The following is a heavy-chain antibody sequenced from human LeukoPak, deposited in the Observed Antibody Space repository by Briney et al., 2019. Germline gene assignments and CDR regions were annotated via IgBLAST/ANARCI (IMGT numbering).Heavy chain of an antibody. Sequence: SETLSLTCAVYGGSFSGYYWSWIRQPPGKGLEWIGEINHSGSTNYNPSLKSRATISVDTSKNQFSLKLSSVTAADTAVYYCARGGRITMVRGFNYWGQGTLVTVSS. D-gene: IGHD3-10*01. CDR3: ARGGRITMVRGFNY. J-gene: IGHJ4*02. CDR1: GGSFSGYY. V-gene: IGHV4-34*01. CDR2: INHSGST.